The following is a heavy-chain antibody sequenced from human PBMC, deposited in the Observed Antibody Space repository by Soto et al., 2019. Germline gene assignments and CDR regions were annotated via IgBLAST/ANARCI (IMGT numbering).Heavy chain of an antibody. CDR2: INHSGST. D-gene: IGHD6-13*01. Sequence: PSETLSLTCAVYGGSFSGYYWSWIRQPPGKGLEWIGEINHSGSTNYNPSLKSRVTISVDTSKNQFSLKLSSVTAADTAVYYCARGLDIAAAGIGVDFDYWGQGTLVTVSS. CDR3: ARGLDIAAAGIGVDFDY. J-gene: IGHJ4*02. V-gene: IGHV4-34*01. CDR1: GGSFSGYY.